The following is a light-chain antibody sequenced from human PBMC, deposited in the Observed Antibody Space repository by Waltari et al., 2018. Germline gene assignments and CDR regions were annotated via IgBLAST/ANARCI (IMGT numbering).Light chain of an antibody. CDR2: AAS. CDR3: QLYYGDSLT. V-gene: IGKV1-NL1*01. CDR1: QGISNS. Sequence: DIQMTKSPSSLSASVGDTVTITCRASQGISNSLAWYQQKPGEAPKLLLSAASRLESGVPSRFSGSGSGTDYTLTISRLQPEDLATYFCQLYYGDSLTFGGGTKVEIK. J-gene: IGKJ4*01.